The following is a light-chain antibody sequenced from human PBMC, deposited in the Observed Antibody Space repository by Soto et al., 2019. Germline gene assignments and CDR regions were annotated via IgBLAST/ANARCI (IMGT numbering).Light chain of an antibody. CDR3: SSYTSSSTLDV. CDR2: EVS. V-gene: IGLV2-14*01. CDR1: SSDFGGYNY. Sequence: QSALTQPASVSGSPGQSITISCTGTSSDFGGYNYVSWYQQHPCKAPKLMIYEVSNRPSGVSNRFSGSKSGNTASLTISGLQAEDEADYYCSSYTSSSTLDVFGTGTKVTVL. J-gene: IGLJ1*01.